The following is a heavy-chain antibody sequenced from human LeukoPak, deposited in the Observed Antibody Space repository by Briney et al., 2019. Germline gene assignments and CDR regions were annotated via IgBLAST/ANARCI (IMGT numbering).Heavy chain of an antibody. CDR3: AKDVSSSWYLYYFDY. V-gene: IGHV3-30*18. J-gene: IGHJ4*02. CDR1: GFTFSSYG. CDR2: ISYDGSNK. Sequence: GRSLRLSCAASGFTFSSYGMHWVRQAPGKGLEWVAVISYDGSNKYYADSVKGRFTISRDNSKNTLYLQMNSLRAEDTAVYYCAKDVSSSWYLYYFDYWGQGTLVTVSS. D-gene: IGHD6-13*01.